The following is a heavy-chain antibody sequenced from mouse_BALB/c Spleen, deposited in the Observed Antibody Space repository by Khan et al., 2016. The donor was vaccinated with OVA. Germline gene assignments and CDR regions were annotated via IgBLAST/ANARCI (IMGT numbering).Heavy chain of an antibody. Sequence: QVQLKQSGPGLVAPSQSLSITCTVSGFSLTDYGVSWIRQPPGKGLVWLGVIWGGGSTYYNSALKSRLSISKDNSKSQFFLKMSSLQTEDTAMYYCAKGVWSYYYALDYWGQGTSVTVSS. J-gene: IGHJ4*01. CDR1: GFSLTDYG. V-gene: IGHV2-6-5*01. CDR3: AKGVWSYYYALDY. CDR2: IWGGGST.